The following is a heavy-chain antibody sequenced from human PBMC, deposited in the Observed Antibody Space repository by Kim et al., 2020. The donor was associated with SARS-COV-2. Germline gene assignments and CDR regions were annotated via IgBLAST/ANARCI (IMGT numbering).Heavy chain of an antibody. D-gene: IGHD3-10*01. Sequence: NSHASPKSRVTISVYKSKNQFSLKLSSVTAADTAVYYCARLLWFGESWFDPWGQGTLVTVSS. V-gene: IGHV4-4*02. J-gene: IGHJ5*02. CDR3: ARLLWFGESWFDP.